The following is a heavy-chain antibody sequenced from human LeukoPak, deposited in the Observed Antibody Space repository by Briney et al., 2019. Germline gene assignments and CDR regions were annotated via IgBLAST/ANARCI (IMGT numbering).Heavy chain of an antibody. CDR3: ARALTRGNFDY. CDR2: IYYSGST. J-gene: IGHJ4*02. D-gene: IGHD6-25*01. Sequence: PSDTLSLTCTVSGGSISSYYWSWIRQPPGKGLEWIGYIYYSGSTNYNPSLKSRVTISVDTSKNQFSLKLSSVTAADTAVYYCARALTRGNFDYWGQGTLVTVSS. CDR1: GGSISSYY. V-gene: IGHV4-59*08.